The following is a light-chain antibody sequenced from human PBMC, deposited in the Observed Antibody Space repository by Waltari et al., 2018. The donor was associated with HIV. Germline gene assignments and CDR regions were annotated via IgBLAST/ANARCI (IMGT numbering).Light chain of an antibody. CDR3: AAWDDTLNGL. J-gene: IGLJ2*01. CDR2: SNN. V-gene: IGLV1-44*01. Sequence: QSVLTQPPSASGTPGQNVTIPCSGNTSNIGTNIVNWYQQFPGAAPKLLIYSNNQRPSGVPARFPGSKSGTSASLAISGLQSEDEADYFCAAWDDTLNGLFGGGTKLTVL. CDR1: TSNIGTNI.